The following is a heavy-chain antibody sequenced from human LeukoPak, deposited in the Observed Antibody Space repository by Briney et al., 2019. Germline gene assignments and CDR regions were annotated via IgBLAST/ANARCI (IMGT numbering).Heavy chain of an antibody. V-gene: IGHV3-33*01. J-gene: IGHJ4*02. CDR2: IWYDGNKK. D-gene: IGHD3-16*01. CDR1: GFTFSSYG. CDR3: ARDERDGGGLKY. Sequence: PGRSLRLSCAASGFTFSSYGMHWVRQAPGKGLEWVAVIWYDGNKKYYVDSVKGRFTISRDNSKNTLYLQMNSLRAEDTAVYYCARDERDGGGLKYWGQGTLVTVSS.